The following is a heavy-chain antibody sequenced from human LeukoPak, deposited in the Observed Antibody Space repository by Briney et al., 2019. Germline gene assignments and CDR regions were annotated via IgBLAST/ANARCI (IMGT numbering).Heavy chain of an antibody. D-gene: IGHD3-22*01. Sequence: GGSLRLSCAASGFTFSSYAMSWVRQAPGKGLEWVSAISGSGGSTYYADSVKGRFTISRDNSKNTLYLQMNSLRAEDTAVYYCAKGYYYDSSGLRDYFDYWGQGTLVTVSS. V-gene: IGHV3-23*01. J-gene: IGHJ4*02. CDR2: ISGSGGST. CDR1: GFTFSSYA. CDR3: AKGYYYDSSGLRDYFDY.